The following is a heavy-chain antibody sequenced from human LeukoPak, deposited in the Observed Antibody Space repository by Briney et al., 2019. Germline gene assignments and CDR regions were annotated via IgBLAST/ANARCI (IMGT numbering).Heavy chain of an antibody. Sequence: PGGSLRLSCAASGFSLSDYAMTWVRQAPGKGLEWVSVISDSGGSTDYADSVKGRFTISRDNSKNTVYLQMNSLRAEDTALYYCAKDGVGSGTINWFDPWGQGTLVSVSS. CDR2: ISDSGGST. CDR1: GFSLSDYA. CDR3: AKDGVGSGTINWFDP. V-gene: IGHV3-23*01. D-gene: IGHD3-10*01. J-gene: IGHJ5*02.